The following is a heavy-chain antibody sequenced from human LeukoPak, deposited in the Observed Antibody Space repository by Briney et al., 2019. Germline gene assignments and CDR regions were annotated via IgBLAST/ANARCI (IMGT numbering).Heavy chain of an antibody. CDR1: GFTFSSYG. Sequence: GGSLRLSCAASGFTFSSYGMHWVRQAPGKGLEWVAFIRYDGSNKYYADSVKGRFTISRDNSKNTLYLQMNSLRAEDTAVYYCAKVGFGELWSYYYYYYMDVWGKGTTVTVSS. CDR3: AKVGFGELWSYYYYYYMDV. J-gene: IGHJ6*03. V-gene: IGHV3-30*02. CDR2: IRYDGSNK. D-gene: IGHD3-10*01.